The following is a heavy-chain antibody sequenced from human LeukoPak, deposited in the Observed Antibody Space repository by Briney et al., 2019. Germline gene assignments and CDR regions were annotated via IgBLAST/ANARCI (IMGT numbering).Heavy chain of an antibody. D-gene: IGHD3-10*01. CDR3: ARGYYGSGVGVSWFDP. J-gene: IGHJ5*02. V-gene: IGHV3-9*01. CDR1: GFTFDDYA. Sequence: GGSLRLSCVASGFTFDDYAMHWVRQAPGKGLEWVSGISWNSGSIGYADSVKGRFTISRDNAKNSLYLQMNSLRAEDTALYYCARGYYGSGVGVSWFDPWGQGTLVTVSS. CDR2: ISWNSGSI.